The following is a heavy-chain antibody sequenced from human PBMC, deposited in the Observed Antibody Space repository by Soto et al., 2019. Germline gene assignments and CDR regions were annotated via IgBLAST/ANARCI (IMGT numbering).Heavy chain of an antibody. CDR3: ARDIMAAAPDY. CDR1: GYTFTSYA. D-gene: IGHD6-13*01. Sequence: QVQLVQSGAEVKKPRASVKVSCKASGYTFTSYAMHWVRQAPGQRLEWMGWINAGNGNTKYSQKFQGRVTITRDTSASTAYMELSSLRSEDTAVYYCARDIMAAAPDYWRQGTLVTVSS. CDR2: INAGNGNT. V-gene: IGHV1-3*01. J-gene: IGHJ4*02.